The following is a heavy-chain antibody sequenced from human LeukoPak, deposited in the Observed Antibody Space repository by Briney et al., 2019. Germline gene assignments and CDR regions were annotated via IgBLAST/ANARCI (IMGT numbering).Heavy chain of an antibody. CDR2: IIPIFGTA. V-gene: IGHV1-69*06. CDR1: GGTFSSYA. D-gene: IGHD5-18*01. J-gene: IGHJ4*02. Sequence: SVKVSCKASGGTFSSYAISRVRQAPGQGLEWMGGIIPIFGTANYAQKFQGRVTITADKSTSTAYMELSSLRSEDTAVYYCAREGYSYGFDYWGQGTLVTVSS. CDR3: AREGYSYGFDY.